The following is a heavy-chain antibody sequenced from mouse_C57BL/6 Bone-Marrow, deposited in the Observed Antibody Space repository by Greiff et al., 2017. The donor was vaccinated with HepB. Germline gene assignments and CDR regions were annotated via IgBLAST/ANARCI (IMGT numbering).Heavy chain of an antibody. CDR2: IYPGSGST. CDR1: GYTFTSYW. J-gene: IGHJ4*01. V-gene: IGHV1-55*01. Sequence: QVQLQQPGAELVKPGASVKMPCKASGYTFTSYWITWVKQRPGQGLEWIGDIYPGSGSTNYNEKFKSKATLTVDKSSITAYMQLSSMTSEDSAGYYCARSHDYCYAMDYWGQGTSVTVSS. D-gene: IGHD2-13*01. CDR3: ARSHDYCYAMDY.